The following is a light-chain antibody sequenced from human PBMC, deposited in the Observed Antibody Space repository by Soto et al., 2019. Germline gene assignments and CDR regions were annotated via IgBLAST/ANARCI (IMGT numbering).Light chain of an antibody. CDR3: QHYDDLPWT. J-gene: IGKJ1*01. CDR1: QDIKNY. Sequence: DIQLTQSPSSLSASVGDRVTITCQASQDIKNYLNWYQLKPGKAPKLLIHAASILETGVPSRFSGSGSGTDFTFTISGLQPEDIATYYCQHYDDLPWTFGLGTKVAIK. V-gene: IGKV1-33*01. CDR2: AAS.